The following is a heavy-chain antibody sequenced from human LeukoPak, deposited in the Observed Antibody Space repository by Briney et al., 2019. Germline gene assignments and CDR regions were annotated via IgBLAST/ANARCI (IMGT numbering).Heavy chain of an antibody. D-gene: IGHD2-2*01. J-gene: IGHJ6*02. CDR1: GGSFSGCY. Sequence: KPSETLSLTCAVYGGSFSGCYWRWIRQPPGKGLEWIGEINHSGSTNYNPSLKSRVTISVDTSKNQFSLKLSSVTAADTAVYYCARSIVVVPAANYYYYGMDVWGQGTTVTVSS. CDR3: ARSIVVVPAANYYYYGMDV. CDR2: INHSGST. V-gene: IGHV4-34*01.